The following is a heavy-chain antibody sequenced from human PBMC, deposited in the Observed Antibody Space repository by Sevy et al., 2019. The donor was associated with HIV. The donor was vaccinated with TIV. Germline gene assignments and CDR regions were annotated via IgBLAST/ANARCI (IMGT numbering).Heavy chain of an antibody. CDR2: VYYSGST. CDR3: ARHTLQRSRGWDFDF. D-gene: IGHD1-1*01. Sequence: SETLSLTCTVSNGSISDYYWSWIRQPPGKGLQWIGFVYYSGSTNYNPPFKSRVFISADTSKNRFSLELQSVTAADTAVYYCARHTLQRSRGWDFDFWGQGTLVTVSS. V-gene: IGHV4-59*08. J-gene: IGHJ4*02. CDR1: NGSISDYY.